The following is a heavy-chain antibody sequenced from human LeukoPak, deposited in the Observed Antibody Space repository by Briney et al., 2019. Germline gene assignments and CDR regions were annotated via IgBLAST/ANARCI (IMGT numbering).Heavy chain of an antibody. D-gene: IGHD3-22*01. J-gene: IGHJ5*02. Sequence: QPGGSLRLSCAASGFTFSSYGMHWVRQAPGKGLEWVAFIRYDGSNKYYADSVKGRFTISRDNSKNTLYLQMNSLRAEDTAVYYCSPRDYYDSSGYFDAPTWGQGTLVTVSS. CDR1: GFTFSSYG. V-gene: IGHV3-30*02. CDR2: IRYDGSNK. CDR3: SPRDYYDSSGYFDAPT.